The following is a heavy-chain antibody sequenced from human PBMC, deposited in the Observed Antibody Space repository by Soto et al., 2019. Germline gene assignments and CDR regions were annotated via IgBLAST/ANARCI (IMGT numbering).Heavy chain of an antibody. CDR1: GGTFSSYA. CDR3: ARDLRIRPRRGMDV. CDR2: IIPIFGTA. J-gene: IGHJ6*02. Sequence: SVKVSCKASGGTFSSYAISWVRQAPGQGLEWMGGIIPIFGTANYAQKFQGRVTITADESTSTAYMELSSLRSEDTAVYYCARDLRIRPRRGMDVRGQGTTVTVSS. V-gene: IGHV1-69*13. D-gene: IGHD4-17*01.